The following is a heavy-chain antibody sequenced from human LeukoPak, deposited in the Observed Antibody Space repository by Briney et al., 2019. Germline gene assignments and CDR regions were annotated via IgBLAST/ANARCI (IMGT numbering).Heavy chain of an antibody. J-gene: IGHJ4*02. CDR1: GLTFSSHG. D-gene: IGHD5-18*01. Sequence: GRSLRLSSAASGLTFSSHGMHCVRQAPRKGLEWVAVIWYDGSNKYYADSVKGRFTISRDNSKNTLYLQMNSLRAEDTAVYYCAKEGGYSYGYPRGYFDYWGQGTLVSVSS. CDR3: AKEGGYSYGYPRGYFDY. CDR2: IWYDGSNK. V-gene: IGHV3-33*06.